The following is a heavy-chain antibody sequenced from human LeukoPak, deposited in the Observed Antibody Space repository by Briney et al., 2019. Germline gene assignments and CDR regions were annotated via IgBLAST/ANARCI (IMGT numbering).Heavy chain of an antibody. CDR2: INPNSCGT. V-gene: IGHV1-2*06. CDR3: ARDSSDSSVDFDY. Sequence: ASVKVSCKASGYTFTGYYMHWVRQAPGQGLEWMGRINPNSCGTNYAQKFQGRVTMTRDTSISTAYMELSRLRSDDTAVYYCARDSSDSSVDFDYWGQGTLVTVSS. D-gene: IGHD3-22*01. J-gene: IGHJ4*02. CDR1: GYTFTGYY.